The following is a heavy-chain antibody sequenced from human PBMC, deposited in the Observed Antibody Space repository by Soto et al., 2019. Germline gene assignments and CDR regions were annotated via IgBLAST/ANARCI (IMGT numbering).Heavy chain of an antibody. CDR3: AGGRVAATRWFDP. CDR2: INHSGST. D-gene: IGHD2-15*01. V-gene: IGHV4-34*01. Sequence: QVQLQQWGAGLLKPSETLSLTCAVYGGSFSGYYWSWIRQPPGKGLEWIGEINHSGSTNYNPSLKSRVATSVDASNYQFSLKLSFVTAADTAVYYCAGGRVAATRWFDPGGQGTLVTVSS. J-gene: IGHJ5*02. CDR1: GGSFSGYY.